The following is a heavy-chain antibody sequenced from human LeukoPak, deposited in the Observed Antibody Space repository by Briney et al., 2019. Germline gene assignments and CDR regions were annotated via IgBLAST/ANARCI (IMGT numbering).Heavy chain of an antibody. J-gene: IGHJ4*02. CDR3: ARGTRFYYDSAGYSHPWTFDY. V-gene: IGHV3-48*03. D-gene: IGHD3-22*01. CDR1: GFTFSSYD. CDR2: ISSNGGDI. Sequence: GGSLRLSCAASGFTFSSYDINWVRRPPGKGLEWISYISSNGGDIYYADSVKGRFTISRDNARNSLYLQMNSLRDEDTAVYYCARGTRFYYDSAGYSHPWTFDYWGQGALVTVSS.